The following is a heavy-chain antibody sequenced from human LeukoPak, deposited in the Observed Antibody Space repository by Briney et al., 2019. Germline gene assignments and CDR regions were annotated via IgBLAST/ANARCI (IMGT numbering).Heavy chain of an antibody. V-gene: IGHV3-30-3*01. Sequence: PGRSLRLSCAASGFTFSSYAMHWVRQAPGKGLEWVAVISYDGSNKYYADSVKGRFTISRDNSKNTLYLRMNSLRAEDTAVYYCARGIAVAGPFDYWGQGTLVTVSS. CDR3: ARGIAVAGPFDY. J-gene: IGHJ4*02. CDR2: ISYDGSNK. D-gene: IGHD6-19*01. CDR1: GFTFSSYA.